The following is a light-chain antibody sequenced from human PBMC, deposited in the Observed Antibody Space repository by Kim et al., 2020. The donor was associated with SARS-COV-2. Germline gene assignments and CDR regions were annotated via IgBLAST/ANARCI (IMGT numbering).Light chain of an antibody. CDR1: QSVSTY. J-gene: IGKJ4*01. V-gene: IGKV3-11*01. CDR2: DAS. Sequence: PGETATLSCRASQSVSTYLAWFQQRPGQAPRLLIYDASNRATGIPARFSGSGSGTDFTLTISSLEPEDFAVYYCQHRSDWPLTFGGGTKVEFK. CDR3: QHRSDWPLT.